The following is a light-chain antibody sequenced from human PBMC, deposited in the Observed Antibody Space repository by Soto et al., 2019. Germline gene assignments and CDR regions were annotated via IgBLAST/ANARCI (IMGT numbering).Light chain of an antibody. CDR2: GNG. J-gene: IGLJ2*01. Sequence: QSVLTQPPSVSGAPGQWVTISCTGSSSNIGAGYDVHWYQQLPGTAPKLLIYGNGNRPSGVPDRFSGSKSGTSASLAITGLQAEDEADYYCQSYDSSLSGSVVFGGGTKLTVL. CDR1: SSNIGAGYD. CDR3: QSYDSSLSGSVV. V-gene: IGLV1-40*01.